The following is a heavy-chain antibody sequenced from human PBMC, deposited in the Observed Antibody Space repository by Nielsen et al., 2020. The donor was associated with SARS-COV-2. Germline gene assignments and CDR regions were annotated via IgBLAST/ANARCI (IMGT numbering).Heavy chain of an antibody. J-gene: IGHJ4*02. Sequence: GESLKISCAASGFTFSSYGMHWVRQAPGKGLEWVAVISYDGSNKYYADSVKGRFTISRDNSKNTLYLQMNSLRAEDTAVYYCAKELYHSSGYPWEGYWGQGTLVTVSS. D-gene: IGHD3-22*01. CDR1: GFTFSSYG. CDR2: ISYDGSNK. CDR3: AKELYHSSGYPWEGY. V-gene: IGHV3-30*18.